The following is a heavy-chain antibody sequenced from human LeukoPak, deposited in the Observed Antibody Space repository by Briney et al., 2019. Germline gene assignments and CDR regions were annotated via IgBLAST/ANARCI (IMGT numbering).Heavy chain of an antibody. V-gene: IGHV4-30-4*01. CDR1: GGSISSGDYY. CDR2: IYYSGST. J-gene: IGHJ4*02. D-gene: IGHD2-15*01. Sequence: SETLSLTCTVSGGSISSGDYYWSWIRQPPGKGLEWIGYIYYSGSTYYNPSFKSRVTISVDTSKNQFSLKLSSVTAADTAVYYCAREDSKVVAGPFDYWGQGTLVTVSS. CDR3: AREDSKVVAGPFDY.